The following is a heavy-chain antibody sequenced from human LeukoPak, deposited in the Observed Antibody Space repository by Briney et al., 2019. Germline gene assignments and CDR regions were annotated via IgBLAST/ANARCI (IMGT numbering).Heavy chain of an antibody. J-gene: IGHJ4*02. CDR3: ATPLDYYDRSDSHQGGD. CDR1: GFTFSNYW. CDR2: INRDGSER. V-gene: IGHV3-7*03. Sequence: GGSLRLSCAASGFTFSNYWMTWVRQAPGKGLEWVANINRDGSERYYVDSVKGRFTISRDDAKSSLYLQMNSLRAEDTAVYYCATPLDYYDRSDSHQGGDWGQGTLVTVSS. D-gene: IGHD3-22*01.